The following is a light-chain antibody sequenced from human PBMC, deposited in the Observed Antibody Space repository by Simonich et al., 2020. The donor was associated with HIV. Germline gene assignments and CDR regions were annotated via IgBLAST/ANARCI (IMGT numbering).Light chain of an antibody. CDR3: HQYNNWPLF. CDR2: DAS. J-gene: IGKJ2*01. Sequence: EIVMTQSPATLSVFPGERATLSCRASQSVSSSYLAWYQQKPGLAPRLLIYDASSRATGIPDRFSGSGSGTDFTLTISSMQSEDFAVYYCHQYNNWPLFFGQGTKVEIK. CDR1: QSVSSSY. V-gene: IGKV3D-15*01.